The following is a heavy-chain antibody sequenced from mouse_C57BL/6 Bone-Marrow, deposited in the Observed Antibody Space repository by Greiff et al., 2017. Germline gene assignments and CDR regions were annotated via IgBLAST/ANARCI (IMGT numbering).Heavy chain of an antibody. CDR2: INPNYGTT. J-gene: IGHJ3*01. V-gene: IGHV1-39*01. Sequence: EVQLQQSGPELVKPGASVKISCKASGYSFTDYNMNWVKQSNGKSLEWIGVINPNYGTTSYNQKFKGKATLTVDQSSSTAYMQLNSLTSEDSAVYYCARWSSYGSRGLGFAYWGQGTLVTVSA. CDR1: GYSFTDYN. CDR3: ARWSSYGSRGLGFAY. D-gene: IGHD1-1*01.